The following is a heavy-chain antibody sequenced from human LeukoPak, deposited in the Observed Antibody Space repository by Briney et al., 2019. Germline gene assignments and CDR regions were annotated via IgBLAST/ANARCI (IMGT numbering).Heavy chain of an antibody. CDR3: ARYYYDSSGYYAFDI. V-gene: IGHV4-59*01. CDR2: IYDSGST. D-gene: IGHD3-22*01. CDR1: GVSISGYY. J-gene: IGHJ3*02. Sequence: SETLSLTCSVSGVSISGYYWSWIRQPPGKGLEWIGYIYDSGSTNYNPSLKSRVTISADTSKNQFSLRLSSVTAADTAVYYCARYYYDSSGYYAFDIWGQGTMVTVSS.